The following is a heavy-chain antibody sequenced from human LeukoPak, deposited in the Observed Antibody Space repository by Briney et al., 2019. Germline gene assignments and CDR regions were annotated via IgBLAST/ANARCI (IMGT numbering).Heavy chain of an antibody. V-gene: IGHV3-30*03. J-gene: IGHJ2*01. CDR3: ALGSSLGWYFDL. CDR1: GFTFSSYG. D-gene: IGHD1-26*01. CDR2: ISYDGSNK. Sequence: GGSLRLSCAASGFTFSSYGMHWVRQAPGKGLEWVAVISYDGSNKYYADSVKGRFTISRDNSKNTLYLQMNSLRAEDTAVYYCALGSSLGWYFDLWGRGTLVTVSS.